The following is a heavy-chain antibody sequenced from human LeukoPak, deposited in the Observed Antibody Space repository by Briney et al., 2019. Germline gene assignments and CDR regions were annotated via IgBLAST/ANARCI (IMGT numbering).Heavy chain of an antibody. CDR2: IYYSGNT. CDR1: GGSIGSSSYY. V-gene: IGHV4-39*01. Sequence: PSETLSLTCTASGGSIGSSSYYWGWIRQPPGKGLEWIGNIYYSGNTYYNPSLKSRVTISADTSRNQFSLELRSVTAADTAVYYCARPTGYTNSFHYFDNWGQGTLVTVSS. J-gene: IGHJ4*02. D-gene: IGHD6-13*01. CDR3: ARPTGYTNSFHYFDN.